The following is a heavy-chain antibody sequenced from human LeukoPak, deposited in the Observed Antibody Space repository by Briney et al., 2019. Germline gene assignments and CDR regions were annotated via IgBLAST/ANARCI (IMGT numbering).Heavy chain of an antibody. D-gene: IGHD3-22*01. V-gene: IGHV4-59*01. J-gene: IGHJ3*02. CDR2: LYYSGSI. Sequence: SETLSLTCTVSGGSISSYYWSWIRQPPGKGLEWIGYLYYSGSINYNPSLKSRVTISVDTSKNQFSLKLSSVTAADTAVYYCARDYDSSGYDACDIWGQGTMVTVSS. CDR3: ARDYDSSGYDACDI. CDR1: GGSISSYY.